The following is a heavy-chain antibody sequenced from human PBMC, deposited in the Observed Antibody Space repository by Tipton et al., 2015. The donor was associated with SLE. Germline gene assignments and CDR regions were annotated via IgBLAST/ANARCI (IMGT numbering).Heavy chain of an antibody. Sequence: TLSLTCAVYGGSFSGYYWSWIRQPPGKGLEWIGEINHSGSTNYNPSLKSRVTISVDTSKNQFSLKLSSVTAADTAVYYCARGRRMSMVRGVMMDYWGQGTLVTVSA. CDR3: ARGRRMSMVRGVMMDY. CDR2: INHSGST. D-gene: IGHD3-10*01. CDR1: GGSFSGYY. J-gene: IGHJ4*02. V-gene: IGHV4-34*01.